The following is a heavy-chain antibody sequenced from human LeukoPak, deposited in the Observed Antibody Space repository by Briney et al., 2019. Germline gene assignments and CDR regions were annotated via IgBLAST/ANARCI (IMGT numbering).Heavy chain of an antibody. CDR1: GYIFTDFY. V-gene: IGHV1-2*02. CDR3: ARDYGRSDSGWPAAY. Sequence: ASVKVSCKTSGYIFTDFYVHWVRQAPGQGLEWMGWINPKSGGSNCAQKFQSRVTLTRDTSISTAYMELSSLRSDDTAVYYCARDYGRSDSGWPAAYWGQGTLVAVSS. J-gene: IGHJ4*02. D-gene: IGHD6-19*01. CDR2: INPKSGGS.